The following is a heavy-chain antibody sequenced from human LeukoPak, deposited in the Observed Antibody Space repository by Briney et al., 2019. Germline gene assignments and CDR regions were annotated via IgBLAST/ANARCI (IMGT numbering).Heavy chain of an antibody. CDR1: GFSFSTST. J-gene: IGHJ4*02. Sequence: GGSLRLSCAASGFSFSTSTMTWVRQAPGRGLEWISSISSNNNYLHYADSVKGRFTISRDNAKNSLYLQMNSLRAEDTAVYYCARDSTMRGFDYWGQGTLVTVSS. V-gene: IGHV3-21*04. CDR2: ISSNNNYL. CDR3: ARDSTMRGFDY. D-gene: IGHD1-1*01.